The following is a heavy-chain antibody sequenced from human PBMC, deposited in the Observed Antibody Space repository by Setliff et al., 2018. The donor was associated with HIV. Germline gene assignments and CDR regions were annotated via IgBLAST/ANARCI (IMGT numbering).Heavy chain of an antibody. J-gene: IGHJ5*01. CDR1: GGSIYSSGYC. CDR2: INHSGST. Sequence: SETLSLTCTVSGGSIYSSGYCWSWIRQPPGKGLEWIGEINHSGSTNYNPSLKSRVTISADTSKNQFSLKLSSVTAADTAVYYCVRQHGDYAFGSWGQGTLVTVSS. CDR3: VRQHGDYAFGS. D-gene: IGHD4-17*01. V-gene: IGHV4-39*01.